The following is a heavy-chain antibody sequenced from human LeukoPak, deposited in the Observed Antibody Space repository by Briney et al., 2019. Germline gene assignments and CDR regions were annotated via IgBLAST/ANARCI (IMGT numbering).Heavy chain of an antibody. D-gene: IGHD3-10*01. CDR1: GGSISSSSYY. CDR2: IYYSGSI. J-gene: IGHJ4*02. CDR3: ARLGSSMVRGVIIPY. Sequence: SETLSLTCTVSGGSISSSSYYWGWIRQPPGKGLEWIGSIYYSGSIYYNPSLKSRVTISVNTSKNQFSLKLSSVTAADTAVYYCARLGSSMVRGVIIPYWGQGTLVTVSS. V-gene: IGHV4-39*01.